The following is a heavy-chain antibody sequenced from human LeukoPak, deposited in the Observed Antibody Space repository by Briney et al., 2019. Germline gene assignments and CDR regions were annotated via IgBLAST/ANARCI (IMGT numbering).Heavy chain of an antibody. CDR1: GFTFSNYA. D-gene: IGHD2-21*02. CDR3: AKEGDWYFDY. V-gene: IGHV3-64*01. CDR2: ISGDGSNI. Sequence: GGSLRLSCAASGFTFSNYAMHWIRQAPGRGVEYVSGISGDGSNIYYENSVKGRFTISRDNSQSTLYLQMNSLRAEDTAVYYCAKEGDWYFDYWGQGALVTVSS. J-gene: IGHJ4*02.